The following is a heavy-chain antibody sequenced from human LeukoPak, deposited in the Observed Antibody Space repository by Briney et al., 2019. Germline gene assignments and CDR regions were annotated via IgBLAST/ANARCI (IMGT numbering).Heavy chain of an antibody. CDR2: ISSSSSLR. V-gene: IGHV3-21*01. Sequence: GGSLRLSCAGPGFTFSSHSINWVRQAPGKGLEWVSSISSSSSLRYYADSVRGRFTISRDNAKNSVYLQMNSLRAEDTAVYYCARNVPRYGDYSAANYYYYGMDVWGQGTTVTVSS. D-gene: IGHD4-17*01. J-gene: IGHJ6*02. CDR1: GFTFSSHS. CDR3: ARNVPRYGDYSAANYYYYGMDV.